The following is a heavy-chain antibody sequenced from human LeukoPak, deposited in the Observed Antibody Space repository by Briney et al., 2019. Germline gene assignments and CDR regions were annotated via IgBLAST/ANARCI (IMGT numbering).Heavy chain of an antibody. CDR2: IYSGGST. CDR1: GFTFSSYA. D-gene: IGHD1-14*01. Sequence: GGSLRLSCAASGFTFSSYAMSWVRQAPGKGLEWVSVIYSGGSTYYADSVKGRFTISRDNSKNTLYLQMNSLRAEDTAVYYCASVATGYWGQGTLVTVSS. V-gene: IGHV3-53*01. CDR3: ASVATGY. J-gene: IGHJ4*02.